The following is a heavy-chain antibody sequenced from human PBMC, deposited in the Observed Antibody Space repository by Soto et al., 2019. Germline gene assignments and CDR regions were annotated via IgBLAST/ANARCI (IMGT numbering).Heavy chain of an antibody. Sequence: PGGSLRLSCAPSGFTFTSYAMSWVRQAPGKGLEWVSAVSGSGDKAYYADFVKGRFTISRDSSKNTLFLQMNSLRAEDTAVYYCAKGDGQQLVRIQKFEEWGQGTLVTVSS. D-gene: IGHD6-13*01. CDR3: AKGDGQQLVRIQKFEE. CDR2: VSGSGDKA. CDR1: GFTFTSYA. J-gene: IGHJ4*02. V-gene: IGHV3-23*01.